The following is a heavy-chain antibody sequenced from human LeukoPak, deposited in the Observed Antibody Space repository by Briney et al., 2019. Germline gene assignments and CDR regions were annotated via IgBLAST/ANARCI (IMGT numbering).Heavy chain of an antibody. J-gene: IGHJ6*02. Sequence: ASVKVSCKASGYTFTGYYMHWVRQAPGQGLEWMGWINPNSGGTNYAQKFQGRVTMTRDTSISTAYMELSRLRSDDTAVYYCARDYDILTGYYYYCGMDVWGQGTTVTVSS. CDR2: INPNSGGT. CDR1: GYTFTGYY. V-gene: IGHV1-2*02. D-gene: IGHD3-9*01. CDR3: ARDYDILTGYYYYCGMDV.